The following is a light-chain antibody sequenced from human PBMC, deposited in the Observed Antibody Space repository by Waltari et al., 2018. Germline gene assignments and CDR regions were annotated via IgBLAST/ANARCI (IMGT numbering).Light chain of an antibody. V-gene: IGKV1-5*03. J-gene: IGKJ4*01. CDR3: QQYHSSSLS. CDR2: KSS. CDR1: QNINSW. Sequence: DIQMTQSPSTLSASVGDGVTITCRASQNINSWLAWYQQKPGKAPNLLISKSSTLESGVPSKFSGRGSVTEFTLTITNLQPDDFATYYCQQYHSSSLSFGGGTKVEI.